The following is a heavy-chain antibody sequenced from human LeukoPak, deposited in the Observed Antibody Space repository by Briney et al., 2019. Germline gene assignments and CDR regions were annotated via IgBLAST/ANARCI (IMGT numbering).Heavy chain of an antibody. D-gene: IGHD6-13*01. CDR3: ARARGMAAAGHYFDY. CDR1: GFTFSSYG. CDR2: IRHDGSDI. Sequence: PGRSLTLSCAASGFTFSSYGMHWLRQAPGKGLEWVALIRHDGSDIHYADSVRGRFAISRDNSKNTLYLQMNSLTAEDTAFYYCARARGMAAAGHYFDYWGQGALVTVSS. J-gene: IGHJ4*02. V-gene: IGHV3-33*01.